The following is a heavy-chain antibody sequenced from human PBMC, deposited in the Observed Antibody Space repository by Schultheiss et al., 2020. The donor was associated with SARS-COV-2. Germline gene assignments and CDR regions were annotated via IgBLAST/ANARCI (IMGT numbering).Heavy chain of an antibody. CDR3: ARDPKFFRLTTTYPYYFDY. Sequence: AGSLRLSCAASGFTFSTYNMNWVRQAPGKGLEWVSSISGSSNYIYYADSVKGRFTISRDNAKNSLYLQMNSLRAEDTAVYYCARDPKFFRLTTTYPYYFDYWGQGTLVTVSS. J-gene: IGHJ4*02. D-gene: IGHD4-17*01. CDR2: ISGSSNYI. CDR1: GFTFSTYN. V-gene: IGHV3-21*01.